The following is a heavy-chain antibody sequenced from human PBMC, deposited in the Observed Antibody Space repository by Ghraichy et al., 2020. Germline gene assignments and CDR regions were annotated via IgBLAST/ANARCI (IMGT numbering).Heavy chain of an antibody. CDR1: GFTFSIYG. Sequence: GGSLRLSCAASGFTFSIYGMNWVRQAPGKGLEWVSYISSTSSAMYYAESVKGRITITRDNAKNSLYLQMNSLRDEDTAVYYCASNLPPMDWGQGTLVTVSS. J-gene: IGHJ4*02. CDR3: ASNLPPMD. D-gene: IGHD5-24*01. CDR2: ISSTSSAM. V-gene: IGHV3-48*02.